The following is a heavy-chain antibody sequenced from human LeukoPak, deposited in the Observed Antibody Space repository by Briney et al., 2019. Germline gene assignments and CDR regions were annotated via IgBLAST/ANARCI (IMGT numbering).Heavy chain of an antibody. Sequence: GGSLRLSCAASGFTFSSYGMHWVRQAPGKGLEWVSSIDSSSSYIYYADSVKGRFTISRDNAKNSLYLQMNSLRAEDTAVYYCARDPRYSSILGCFDYWGQGTLVAVSS. CDR1: GFTFSSYG. CDR3: ARDPRYSSILGCFDY. D-gene: IGHD6-13*01. J-gene: IGHJ4*02. V-gene: IGHV3-21*06. CDR2: IDSSSSYI.